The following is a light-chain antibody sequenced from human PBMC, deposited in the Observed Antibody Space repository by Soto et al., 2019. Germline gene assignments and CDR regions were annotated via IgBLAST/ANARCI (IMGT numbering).Light chain of an antibody. J-gene: IGKJ4*01. V-gene: IGKV1-17*01. CDR2: EAS. Sequence: DIHITQSPSSRSSSVAYRVTVTCRASQDIGTDLGWYQQKPGKAPERLIYEASVLQSGVPSRFSGSGSGTEFTLTVSSLQPEDFATYYCVQHYSYPLTFGGGTKVDIK. CDR3: VQHYSYPLT. CDR1: QDIGTD.